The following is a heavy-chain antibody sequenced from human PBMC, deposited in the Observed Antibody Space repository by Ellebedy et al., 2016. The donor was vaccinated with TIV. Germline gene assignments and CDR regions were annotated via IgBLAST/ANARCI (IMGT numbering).Heavy chain of an antibody. V-gene: IGHV3-21*01. Sequence: PGGSLRLSCAASGFTFSTYSMNWVRQAPGKGLEWVSYISTSSNNIYYADSVKGRFTISRDNAKNSLFLQMNSLRAEDTAVYYCARLVGPSGTRIDSWGQGTLVTVSS. CDR2: ISTSSNNI. D-gene: IGHD2-15*01. CDR3: ARLVGPSGTRIDS. J-gene: IGHJ4*02. CDR1: GFTFSTYS.